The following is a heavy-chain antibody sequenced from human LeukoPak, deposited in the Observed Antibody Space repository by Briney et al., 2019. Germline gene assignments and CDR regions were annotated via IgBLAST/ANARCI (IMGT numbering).Heavy chain of an antibody. J-gene: IGHJ6*02. CDR1: GFTFSSYS. D-gene: IGHD3-10*01. Sequence: GGSLRLSCAASGFTFSSYSMNWVRQAPGKGLEWVSYISSSSSTIYYADAVKGRFTISRDNAMNTLYLQMNSLRAEDTAVYYCAMVRGYYYHGLDVWGQGTTVTVSS. V-gene: IGHV3-48*04. CDR3: AMVRGYYYHGLDV. CDR2: ISSSSSTI.